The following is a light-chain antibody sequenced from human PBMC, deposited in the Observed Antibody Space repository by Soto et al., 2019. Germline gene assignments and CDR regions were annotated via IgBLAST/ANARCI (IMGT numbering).Light chain of an antibody. J-gene: IGLJ2*01. V-gene: IGLV2-14*01. Sequence: QSVLTQPASVSGSPGQSITISCTGTSSDVGGYNYVSWYQQHPGKAPKLMIYEVSNRPSGVSNRFSGSKSGNTASLTISGLQAEDEADYYCSSYSSGNTVLFGGGTKLTVL. CDR1: SSDVGGYNY. CDR3: SSYSSGNTVL. CDR2: EVS.